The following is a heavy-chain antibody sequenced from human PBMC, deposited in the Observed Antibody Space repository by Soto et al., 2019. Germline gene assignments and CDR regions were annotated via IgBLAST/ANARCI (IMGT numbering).Heavy chain of an antibody. CDR3: ARDRVFWSGSYYYYYGMDV. Sequence: GGSLRLSCAASGFTFSSYAMHWVRQAPGKGLEWVAVISYDGSNKYYADSVKGRFTISRDNSKNTLYLQMNSLRAEDTAVYYCARDRVFWSGSYYYYYGMDVWGQGTTVTVSS. CDR1: GFTFSSYA. CDR2: ISYDGSNK. V-gene: IGHV3-30-3*01. J-gene: IGHJ6*02. D-gene: IGHD3-3*01.